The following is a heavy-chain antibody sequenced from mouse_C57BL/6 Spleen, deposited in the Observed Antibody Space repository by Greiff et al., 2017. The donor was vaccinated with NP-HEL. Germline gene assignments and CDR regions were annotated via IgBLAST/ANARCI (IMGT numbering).Heavy chain of an antibody. D-gene: IGHD2-4*01. CDR2: ISDGGSYT. J-gene: IGHJ2*01. CDR1: GFTFSSYA. CDR3: ARIYYDHRDYFDY. V-gene: IGHV5-4*01. Sequence: EVQWVESGGGLVKPGGSLKLSCAASGFTFSSYAMSWVRQTPEKRLEWVATISDGGSYTYYPDNVKGRFTISRDNAKNNLYLQMSHLKSEDTAMYYCARIYYDHRDYFDYWGQGTTLTVSS.